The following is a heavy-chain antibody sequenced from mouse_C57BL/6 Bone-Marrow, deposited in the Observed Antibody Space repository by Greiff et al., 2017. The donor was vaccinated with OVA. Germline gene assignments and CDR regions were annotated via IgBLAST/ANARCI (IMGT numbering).Heavy chain of an antibody. CDR1: GFNIKDDY. Sequence: VHVKQSGAELVRPGASVKLSCTASGFNIKDDYMHWVKQRPEQGLEWIGWIDPENGDTEYASKFQGKATITADTSSNTAYLQLSSLTSEDTAVYYCTTLYYYGSSPYAMDYWGQGTSVTVSS. CDR3: TTLYYYGSSPYAMDY. J-gene: IGHJ4*01. CDR2: IDPENGDT. V-gene: IGHV14-4*01. D-gene: IGHD1-1*01.